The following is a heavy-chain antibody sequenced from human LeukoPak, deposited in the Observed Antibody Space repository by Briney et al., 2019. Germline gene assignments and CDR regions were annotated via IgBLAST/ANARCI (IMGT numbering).Heavy chain of an antibody. CDR3: ARDVYGDGYNSFDY. CDR1: GFIVSSNH. CDR2: IYSGGYSGGGP. J-gene: IGHJ4*02. Sequence: PGGSLRLSCAVSGFIVSSNHMNWVRQAPGKGLEWVSVIYSGGYSGGGPFYADPVKGRFTTSSDSSKNTLFLQMNSLRAEDTAVYYCARDVYGDGYNSFDYWGLGILATVSS. V-gene: IGHV3-66*01. D-gene: IGHD5-24*01.